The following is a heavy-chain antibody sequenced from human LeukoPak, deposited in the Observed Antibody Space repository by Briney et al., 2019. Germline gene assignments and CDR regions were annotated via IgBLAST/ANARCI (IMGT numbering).Heavy chain of an antibody. J-gene: IGHJ4*02. CDR2: IYSGGST. D-gene: IGHD5-18*01. CDR1: GFTVSSNY. V-gene: IGHV3-66*02. CDR3: ATSFLDTALFDY. Sequence: GGSLRLSCAASGFTVSSNYMSWVRQAPGKGLEWRPVIYSGGSTYSADSVKGRFTISRDNSKNTLYLQMNSLRAEDTAVYYCATSFLDTALFDYWGQGTLVTVSS.